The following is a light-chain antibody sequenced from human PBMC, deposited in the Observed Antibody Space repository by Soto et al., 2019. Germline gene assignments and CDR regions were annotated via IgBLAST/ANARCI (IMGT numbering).Light chain of an antibody. CDR2: LNSDGSH. J-gene: IGLJ7*01. V-gene: IGLV4-69*01. CDR1: TGYSTYA. CDR3: QTWGTGIAV. Sequence: QSVLTQSPSASASLGASVKLTCTLSTGYSTYAIAWHQQQPEKGPRYLMKLNSDGSHSKGDGIPDRFSGSSSGAERYLTIASLQYEDEADYYCQTWGTGIAVFGGGTQLTVL.